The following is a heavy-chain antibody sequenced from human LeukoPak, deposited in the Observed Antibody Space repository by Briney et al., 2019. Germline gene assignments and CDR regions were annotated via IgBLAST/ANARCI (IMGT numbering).Heavy chain of an antibody. J-gene: IGHJ4*02. CDR2: ISYDGSNK. CDR1: GFTFSSYA. D-gene: IGHD3-10*01. CDR3: ARDEYYYGSGSLD. V-gene: IGHV3-30*04. Sequence: GRSLRLSCAASGFTFSSYAMHWVRQAPGKGLEWVAVISYDGSNKYYADSVKGRFTISRDNSKNTLYLQTNSLRAEDTAVYYCARDEYYYGSGSLDWGQGTLVTVSS.